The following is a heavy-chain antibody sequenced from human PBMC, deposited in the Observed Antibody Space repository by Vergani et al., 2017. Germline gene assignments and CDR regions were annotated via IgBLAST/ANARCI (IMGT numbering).Heavy chain of an antibody. Sequence: QVKLQESGPGLLKPSQTLSLTCTVSGESIRSGSHYWSWIRQPAGKVPEWIGHIHTGGSTDLNPSFKSRVSISVDTSKSQLSLKLNSVTVADTAVSYCARSRPYCTSGSCPAIWGQGTLVTVSS. CDR2: IHTGGST. D-gene: IGHD2-15*01. CDR3: ARSRPYCTSGSCPAI. J-gene: IGHJ4*02. CDR1: GESIRSGSHY. V-gene: IGHV4-61*02.